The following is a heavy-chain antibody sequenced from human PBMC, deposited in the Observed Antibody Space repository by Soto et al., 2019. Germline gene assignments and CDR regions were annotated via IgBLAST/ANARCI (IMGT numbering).Heavy chain of an antibody. V-gene: IGHV3-53*04. D-gene: IGHD1-20*01. CDR1: GFTVSSNY. CDR2: IYSGGST. CDR3: ARVITGTYIRAYGYMDV. Sequence: GGSLRLSCAASGFTVSSNYMSWVRQAPGKGLEWVSVIYSGGSTYYADSVKGRFTISRHNSKNTLYLQMNSLRAEDTAVYYCARVITGTYIRAYGYMDVWGKGTTVTVSS. J-gene: IGHJ6*03.